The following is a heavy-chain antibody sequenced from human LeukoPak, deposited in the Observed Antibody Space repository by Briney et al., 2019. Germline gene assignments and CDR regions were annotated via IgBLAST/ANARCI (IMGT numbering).Heavy chain of an antibody. CDR2: ISWNSGSI. J-gene: IGHJ2*01. CDR1: GFIFEDYA. CDR3: TKDVFDFGGYFEL. V-gene: IGHV3-9*01. D-gene: IGHD3-16*01. Sequence: GRSLRLSCAASGFIFEDYAMHWLRQAPGKGLEWVLGISWNSGSIGYADSVKGRFTISRDNAKNSLYLQMNSLRTEDTAFYYCTKDVFDFGGYFELWGRGTLVTVSS.